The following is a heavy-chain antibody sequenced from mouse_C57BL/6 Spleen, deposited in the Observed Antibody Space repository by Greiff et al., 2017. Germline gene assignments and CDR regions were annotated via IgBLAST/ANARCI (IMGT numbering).Heavy chain of an antibody. Sequence: EVKLVESGEGLVKPGGSLKLSCAASGFTFSSYAMSWVRQTPEKRLEWVAYISSGGDYIYYADTVKGRFTISRDNARNTLYLQMSSLKSEDTAMYYCTRGDYDGTAGWFAYWGQGTLVTVSA. J-gene: IGHJ3*01. CDR1: GFTFSSYA. D-gene: IGHD2-4*01. CDR3: TRGDYDGTAGWFAY. V-gene: IGHV5-9-1*02. CDR2: ISSGGDYI.